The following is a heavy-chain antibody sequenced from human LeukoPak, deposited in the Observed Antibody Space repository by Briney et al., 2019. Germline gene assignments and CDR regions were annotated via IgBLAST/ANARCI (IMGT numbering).Heavy chain of an antibody. D-gene: IGHD2-2*02. CDR1: GFTVSSNY. CDR3: ARASGIPYCSSTSCYTGVDYFDY. J-gene: IGHJ4*02. V-gene: IGHV3-53*01. CDR2: TYSGGST. Sequence: GGSLRLSCAASGFTVSSNYMSWVRQAPGKGLEWDSVTYSGGSTYYADSVKGRFTISRDNSKNTLYLQMNSLRAEDTAVYYCARASGIPYCSSTSCYTGVDYFDYWGQGTLVTVSS.